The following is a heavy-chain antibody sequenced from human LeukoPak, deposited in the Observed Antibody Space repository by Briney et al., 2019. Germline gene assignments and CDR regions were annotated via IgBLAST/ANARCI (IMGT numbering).Heavy chain of an antibody. CDR3: ARDSPLDILTANNWFDP. Sequence: SETLSLTCTVSGGSISSGSYYWSWIRQPPGKGLEWIGSIYYSGSTYYNPSLKSRVTISVDTSKNQFSLKLSSVTAADTAVYYCARDSPLDILTANNWFDPWGQGTLVTVSS. CDR2: IYYSGST. V-gene: IGHV4-39*07. J-gene: IGHJ5*02. D-gene: IGHD3-9*01. CDR1: GGSISSGSYY.